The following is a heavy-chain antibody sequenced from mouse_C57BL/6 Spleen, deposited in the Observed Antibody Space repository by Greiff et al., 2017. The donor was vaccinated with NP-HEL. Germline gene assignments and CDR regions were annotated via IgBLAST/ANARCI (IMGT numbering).Heavy chain of an antibody. CDR2: ISGGGGNT. D-gene: IGHD2-13*01. CDR3: ARGTSGYFDY. V-gene: IGHV5-9*01. CDR1: GFTFSSYT. J-gene: IGHJ2*01. Sequence: EVKLMESGGGLVKPGGSLKLSCAASGFTFSSYTMSWVRQTPEKRLEWVATISGGGGNTYYPDSVKGRFTISRDNAKNTLYLQMSSLRSEDTALYYCARGTSGYFDYWGQGTTLTVSS.